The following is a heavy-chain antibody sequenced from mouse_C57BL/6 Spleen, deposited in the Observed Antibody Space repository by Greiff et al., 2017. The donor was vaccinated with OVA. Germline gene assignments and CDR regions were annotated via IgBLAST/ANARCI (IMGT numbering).Heavy chain of an antibody. Sequence: QVQLQQSGAELVKPGASVKLSCKASGYTFTSYWMHWVKQRPGQGLEWIGMIHPNSGSTNYNEKFKSKATLTVDKSSSTAYMQLSSLTSEDSAVYYCARQGSRGYFDYWGQGTTLTVSS. CDR2: IHPNSGST. V-gene: IGHV1-64*01. CDR1: GYTFTSYW. D-gene: IGHD1-1*01. CDR3: ARQGSRGYFDY. J-gene: IGHJ2*01.